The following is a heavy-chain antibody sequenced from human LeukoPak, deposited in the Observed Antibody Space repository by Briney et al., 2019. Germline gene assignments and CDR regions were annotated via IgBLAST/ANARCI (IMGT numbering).Heavy chain of an antibody. J-gene: IGHJ5*02. CDR1: GYTFTGYY. D-gene: IGHD4-11*01. CDR3: ARAMTTVTFNWFDP. Sequence: ASVKVSCKASGYTFTGYYMHWVRQAPGQGLEWMGIINPSGGSTSYAQKFQGRVTMTRDTSISTAYMELSRLRSDDTAVYYCARAMTTVTFNWFDPWGQGTLVTVSS. V-gene: IGHV1-46*01. CDR2: INPSGGST.